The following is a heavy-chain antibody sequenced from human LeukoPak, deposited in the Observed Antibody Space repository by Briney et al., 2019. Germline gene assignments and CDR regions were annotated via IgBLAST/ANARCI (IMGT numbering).Heavy chain of an antibody. J-gene: IGHJ4*02. D-gene: IGHD3-3*01. CDR3: TRGVSSGN. CDR2: IDDSGST. V-gene: IGHV4-59*01. Sequence: PSETLSLTCIVSGRAISGYYCSWIRQPPGKGLEWMGYIDDSGSTKYNPSLKSRLTISVDTSKHQLSLKLTSVTAADRAVYYCTRGVSSGNWGQGTLVTVSS. CDR1: GRAISGYY.